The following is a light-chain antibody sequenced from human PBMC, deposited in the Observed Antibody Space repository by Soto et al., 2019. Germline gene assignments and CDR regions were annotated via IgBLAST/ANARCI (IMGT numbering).Light chain of an antibody. Sequence: QSALTQPASVSGSPGQSITISCTGTSSDVGSYNLVCWYQQHPGKAPKLMIYEGSKRPSGVSNRFSGSKSGNTAYLTISGLQAEDEADYYCCSYAGSRVFGGGTKVTVL. CDR1: SSDVGSYNL. CDR2: EGS. V-gene: IGLV2-23*01. CDR3: CSYAGSRV. J-gene: IGLJ3*02.